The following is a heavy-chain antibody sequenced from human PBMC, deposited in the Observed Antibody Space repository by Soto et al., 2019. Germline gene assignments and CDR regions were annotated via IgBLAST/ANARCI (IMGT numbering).Heavy chain of an antibody. J-gene: IGHJ4*02. CDR3: VIHSWPRRLVPLDYFDY. CDR2: IYYSGST. CDR1: GGSISGYY. Sequence: PSETLSLTCTVSGGSISGYYWGWIRQPPGKGLEWIGSIYYSGSTYYNPSIKSRVTISVDTSKNQFSLKLSSVTAADTSVYFCVIHSWPRRLVPLDYFDYWGQGTLVTVSS. D-gene: IGHD6-19*01. V-gene: IGHV4-39*01.